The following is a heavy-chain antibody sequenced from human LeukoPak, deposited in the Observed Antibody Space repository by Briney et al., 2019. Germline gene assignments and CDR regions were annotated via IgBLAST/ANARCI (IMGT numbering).Heavy chain of an antibody. D-gene: IGHD3-22*01. V-gene: IGHV3-7*01. CDR1: GFTFNNYW. CDR3: ARDNSDYDSSFFDY. J-gene: IGHJ4*02. Sequence: GGSLRLSCAASGFTFNNYWMSWVRQAPGKGLEWVANIKQDGSEKYYVDSVKSRFTVSRDNAKNSLFLQMNSLRAEDTAVYYCARDNSDYDSSFFDYWGQGTLVSVSS. CDR2: IKQDGSEK.